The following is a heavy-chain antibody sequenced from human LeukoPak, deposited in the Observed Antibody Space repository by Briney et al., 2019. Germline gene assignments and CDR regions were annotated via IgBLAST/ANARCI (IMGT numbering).Heavy chain of an antibody. Sequence: GGSLRLSCAASGFTFSSYWMSWVRQAPGKGLEWVANIKQDRSEKYYVDSVKGRFTISRDNAKNSLYLQMNSLRAEDTAVYYCARVGGSSWYGAFDIWGQGTMVTVSS. CDR3: ARVGGSSWYGAFDI. V-gene: IGHV3-7*01. D-gene: IGHD6-13*01. CDR2: IKQDRSEK. CDR1: GFTFSSYW. J-gene: IGHJ3*02.